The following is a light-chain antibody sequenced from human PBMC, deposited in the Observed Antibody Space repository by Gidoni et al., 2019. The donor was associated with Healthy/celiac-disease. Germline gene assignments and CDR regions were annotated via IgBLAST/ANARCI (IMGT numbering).Light chain of an antibody. CDR1: QSVSSSY. CDR2: GAS. CDR3: QQYGSSPQT. V-gene: IGKV3-20*01. J-gene: IGKJ1*01. Sequence: VLSQSPGTLSLSPGERATLSCRASQSVSSSYLAWYQQKPGQAPRLLIYGASSMATGIPDRFSGSGSGTDFTLTISRLEPEDFAVYYCQQYGSSPQTFXXXTKVEIK.